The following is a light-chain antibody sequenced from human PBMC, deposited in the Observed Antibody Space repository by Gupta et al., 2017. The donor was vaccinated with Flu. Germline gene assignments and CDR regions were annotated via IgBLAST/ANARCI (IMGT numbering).Light chain of an antibody. CDR3: QHDYTYLDT. V-gene: IGKV1-5*03. Sequence: DIQMTQSPSTLSASVGDRVTITCRASQSIGTWLAWYQQKPGKAPKLLIYKASNLQTGVPSRFSGSASGTEFTLTISVLHLDDFATYYCQHDYTYLDTFGHGTRLEIK. CDR1: QSIGTW. J-gene: IGKJ2*01. CDR2: KAS.